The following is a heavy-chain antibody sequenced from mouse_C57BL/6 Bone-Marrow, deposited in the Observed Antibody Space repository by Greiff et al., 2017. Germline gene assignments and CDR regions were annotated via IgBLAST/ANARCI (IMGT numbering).Heavy chain of an antibody. CDR1: GYAFSSSW. J-gene: IGHJ2*01. CDR3: AREKLGSSPYYFDY. D-gene: IGHD1-1*01. CDR2: IYPGDGDT. V-gene: IGHV1-82*01. Sequence: VQLQQSGPELVKPGASVKISCKASGYAFSSSWMNWVKQRPGKGLEWIGRIYPGDGDTNYNGKFKGKATLTADKSSSTAYMQLSSLTSEDSAVYFCAREKLGSSPYYFDYWGQGTTLTVSS.